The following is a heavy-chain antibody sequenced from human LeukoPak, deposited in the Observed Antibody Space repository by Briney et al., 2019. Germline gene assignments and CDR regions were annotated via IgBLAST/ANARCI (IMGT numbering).Heavy chain of an antibody. V-gene: IGHV1-18*01. CDR1: GYTFTSYG. D-gene: IGHD3-22*01. CDR3: ARADSSGTPNLS. CDR2: ISAYNGNT. Sequence: ASVKVSCKASGYTFTSYGISWVRQAPGQGLEWMGWISAYNGNTNYAQKLQGRVTMTTDTYTSTAYMELRSLRSDDTAVYYCARADSSGTPNLSWGQGTLVTVSS. J-gene: IGHJ4*02.